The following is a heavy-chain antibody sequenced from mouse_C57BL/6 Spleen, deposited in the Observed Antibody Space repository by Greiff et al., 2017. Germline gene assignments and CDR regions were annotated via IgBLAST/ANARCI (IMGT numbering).Heavy chain of an antibody. CDR3: ARGDTAY. CDR2: INPSSGYT. J-gene: IGHJ3*01. CDR1: GYTFTSYT. Sequence: QVQLQQSGAELARPGASVKMSCKASGYTFTSYTMHWVKQRPGQGLEWIGYINPSSGYTKYNEKFKGKATLTADKSSSTAYMELRSLTSEDSAVYFCARGDTAYWGQGTLVTVSA. V-gene: IGHV1-4*01.